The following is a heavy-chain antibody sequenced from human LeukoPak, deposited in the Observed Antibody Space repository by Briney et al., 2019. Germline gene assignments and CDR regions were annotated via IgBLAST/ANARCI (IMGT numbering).Heavy chain of an antibody. Sequence: QPGGSLRLSCAASGFTFSSYGMSWVRQAPGKGLEWVANIKQDGSEKYYVDSVKGRFTISRDNAKNPLYLQMNSLRAEDTAVYYCARDYGSGSRDYYYYYMDVWGKGTTVTVSS. J-gene: IGHJ6*03. CDR1: GFTFSSYG. CDR2: IKQDGSEK. CDR3: ARDYGSGSRDYYYYYMDV. V-gene: IGHV3-7*01. D-gene: IGHD3-10*01.